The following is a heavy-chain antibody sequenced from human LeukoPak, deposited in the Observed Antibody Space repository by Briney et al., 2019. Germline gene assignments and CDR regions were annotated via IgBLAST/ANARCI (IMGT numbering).Heavy chain of an antibody. V-gene: IGHV4-59*08. CDR3: ARQDGYKAFFAY. D-gene: IGHD5-24*01. J-gene: IGHJ4*02. CDR1: GGSISSYY. CDR2: IYYSGST. Sequence: SETLSLTCTVSGGSISSYYWSWIRQPPGKGLEWIGYIYYSGSTNYNPSLKSRVTISVDTSKNQFSLKLSSVTAADTAVYYCARQDGYKAFFAYWGQGTLVTVSS.